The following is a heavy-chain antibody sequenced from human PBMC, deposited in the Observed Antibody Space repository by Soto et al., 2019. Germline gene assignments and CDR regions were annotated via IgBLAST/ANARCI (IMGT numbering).Heavy chain of an antibody. CDR1: GFTFSSYG. V-gene: IGHV3-30*18. Sequence: QVQLVESWGGVVQPGRSLRLSCAASGFTFSSYGMHWVRQAPGKGLEWVAVISYDGSNKYYADSVKGRFTISRDNSKNPLYLQMNSLRAEDTAVYYCAKGRFDYWGQGTLVTVSS. CDR3: AKGRFDY. J-gene: IGHJ4*02. CDR2: ISYDGSNK.